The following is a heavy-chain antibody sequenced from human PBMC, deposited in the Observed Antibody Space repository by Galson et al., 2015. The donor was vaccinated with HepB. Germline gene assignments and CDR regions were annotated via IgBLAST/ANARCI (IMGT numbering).Heavy chain of an antibody. CDR1: GYTLTELS. D-gene: IGHD2-2*01. Sequence: SVKVSCKVSGYTLTELSMHWVRQAPGKGLEWMGGFDPEDGETIYTQKFQGRVTTTEDTSTDTAYMELSSLRSEDTAIYYCATRKFRGVVVPARYPKDSAGWYAFDIWGQGTMVTVSS. CDR3: ATRKFRGVVVPARYPKDSAGWYAFDI. V-gene: IGHV1-24*01. J-gene: IGHJ3*02. CDR2: FDPEDGET.